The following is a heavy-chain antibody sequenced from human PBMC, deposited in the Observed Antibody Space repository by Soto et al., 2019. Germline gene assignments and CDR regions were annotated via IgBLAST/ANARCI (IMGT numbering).Heavy chain of an antibody. D-gene: IGHD3-9*01. CDR2: ISTHNGDT. CDR1: GYTFTSYG. V-gene: IGHV1-18*01. CDR3: ARGYDILTGLAYYYGMDV. J-gene: IGHJ6*02. Sequence: ASVKVSCKISGYTFTSYGIGWVRQAPGQGLEWMGWISTHNGDTNFAQKFQGRVTLTTDTSTNTAYMDLRSLTSDDTAVYYCARGYDILTGLAYYYGMDVWGQGTTVTVSS.